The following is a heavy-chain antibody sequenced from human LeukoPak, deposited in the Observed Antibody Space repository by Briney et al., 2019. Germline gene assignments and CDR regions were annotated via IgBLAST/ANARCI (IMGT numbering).Heavy chain of an antibody. CDR1: GFTFSSYG. Sequence: GGSLRLSCAASGFTFSSYGMHWVRQAPGKGLEWVAFIQYDGSNKYYADSVKGRFTISRDNSKNTLYLQMNSLRAEDTAVYYCAKIIAAAGYYYYYYMDVWGKGTTVTVSS. J-gene: IGHJ6*03. V-gene: IGHV3-30*02. D-gene: IGHD6-13*01. CDR3: AKIIAAAGYYYYYYMDV. CDR2: IQYDGSNK.